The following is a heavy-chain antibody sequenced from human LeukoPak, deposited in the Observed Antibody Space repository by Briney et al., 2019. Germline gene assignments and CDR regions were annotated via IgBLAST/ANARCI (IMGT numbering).Heavy chain of an antibody. CDR3: ARAITNYGYIFDY. CDR1: GFTFSSYG. V-gene: IGHV3-30*03. D-gene: IGHD5-18*01. Sequence: GGSLRLSCAASGFTFSSYGMHWVRQAPGKGLEWVAVISYDGSNKYYADSVKGRFTISRDNSKNTLYPQMNSLRAEDTAVYYCARAITNYGYIFDYWGQGTLVTVSS. J-gene: IGHJ4*02. CDR2: ISYDGSNK.